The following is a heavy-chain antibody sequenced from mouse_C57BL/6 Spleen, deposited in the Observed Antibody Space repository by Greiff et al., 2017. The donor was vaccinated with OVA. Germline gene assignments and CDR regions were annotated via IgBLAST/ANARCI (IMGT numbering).Heavy chain of an antibody. J-gene: IGHJ4*01. Sequence: VQLQQSGAELVRPGASVTLSCKASGYTFTDYEMHWVKQTPVHGLEWIGAIDPETGGTAYNQKFKGKAILTADKSSSTAYMELRSLTSEDSAVYYCTRSGKFYYYAMDYWGQGTSVTVSS. CDR2: IDPETGGT. D-gene: IGHD3-1*01. CDR3: TRSGKFYYYAMDY. V-gene: IGHV1-15*01. CDR1: GYTFTDYE.